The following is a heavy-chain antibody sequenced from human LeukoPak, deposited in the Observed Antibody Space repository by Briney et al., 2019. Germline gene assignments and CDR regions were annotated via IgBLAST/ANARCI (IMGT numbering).Heavy chain of an antibody. CDR3: ARTGYGDYDWYFDL. CDR2: IKQDGSEK. V-gene: IGHV3-7*01. J-gene: IGHJ2*01. Sequence: PGGSLRLSCAASGFTFSSYWMTWVRQAPGKGLEWVANIKQDGSEKYYVDSVKGRFSISRDNAKNSLYLHVNSLGAEDTAVYYCARTGYGDYDWYFDLWGRGTLVTVSS. CDR1: GFTFSSYW. D-gene: IGHD4-17*01.